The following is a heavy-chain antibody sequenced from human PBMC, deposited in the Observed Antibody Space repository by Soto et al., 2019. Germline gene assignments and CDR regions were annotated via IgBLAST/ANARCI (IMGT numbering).Heavy chain of an antibody. J-gene: IGHJ4*02. CDR2: IWYDGSNK. V-gene: IGHV3-33*01. CDR3: ARGSYSDYLIDY. D-gene: IGHD2-21*01. CDR1: GFTFSSYG. Sequence: GGSLRLSCAASGFTFSSYGMHWVRQAPGKGLEWVAVIWYDGSNKYYADSVKGRFTISRDNSKNTLYLQMKSLRAEDTAVYYCARGSYSDYLIDYWGQGTLVTVSS.